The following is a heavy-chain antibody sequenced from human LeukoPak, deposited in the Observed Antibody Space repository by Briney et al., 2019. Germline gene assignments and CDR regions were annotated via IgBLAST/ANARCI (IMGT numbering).Heavy chain of an antibody. Sequence: SETLSLTCTVSGGSFTSYYWSWIRQPAGKGLEFIGRINPSGNTNYNPSLKSRVTISKDTSKNQSSLKLTSVVATDTAVYYCARGAYGSGSLGCFDPWGQGTLVTVSS. CDR3: ARGAYGSGSLGCFDP. J-gene: IGHJ5*02. CDR2: INPSGNT. V-gene: IGHV4-4*07. D-gene: IGHD3-10*01. CDR1: GGSFTSYY.